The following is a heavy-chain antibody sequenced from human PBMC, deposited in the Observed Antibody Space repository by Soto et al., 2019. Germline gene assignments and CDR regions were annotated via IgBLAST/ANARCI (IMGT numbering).Heavy chain of an antibody. D-gene: IGHD3-16*01. J-gene: IGHJ6*02. CDR1: GFTFSRYW. V-gene: IGHV3-74*01. CDR3: ASNYAYAEGYYWYGIDV. CDR2: ISSYGSDT. Sequence: GGSLRLPCAASGFTFSRYWMHWVRQAPGKGLVWVSRISSYGSDTHYADSVKGRFTISRDNAKNTLYLQMNSLRAEDTAVYYCASNYAYAEGYYWYGIDVWGQGTTVTVSS.